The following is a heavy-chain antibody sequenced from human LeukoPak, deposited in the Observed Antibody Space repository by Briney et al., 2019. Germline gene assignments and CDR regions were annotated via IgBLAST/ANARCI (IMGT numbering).Heavy chain of an antibody. CDR3: AGDRRTSGWYAS. CDR1: GFSVSSTY. V-gene: IGHV3-53*01. D-gene: IGHD1-26*01. CDR2: IFATGTT. J-gene: IGHJ5*01. Sequence: GGSLRLSCVPSGFSVSSTYISWFRQTPGKGLEWVSVIFATGTTYYADSVKGRFTLSRDNFENTVHLQMSSLTAEDTAVYYCAGDRRTSGWYASWGQGTLVTVSS.